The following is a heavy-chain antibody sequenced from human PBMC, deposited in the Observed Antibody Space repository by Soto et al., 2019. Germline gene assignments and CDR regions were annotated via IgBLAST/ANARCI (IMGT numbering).Heavy chain of an antibody. CDR1: GFTFSSSA. CDR2: ISSNGCST. D-gene: IGHD3-16*02. J-gene: IGHJ5*02. V-gene: IGHV3-64D*08. CDR3: VKPLHFWFDP. Sequence: GGSLRLSCSASGFTFSSSAMHWVRQAPGKGLEYVSAISSNGCSTYYADSVKGRFTISRDNSKNILYLQMSSLRAEDTAVYYCVKPLHFWFDPWGQGTLVTVSS.